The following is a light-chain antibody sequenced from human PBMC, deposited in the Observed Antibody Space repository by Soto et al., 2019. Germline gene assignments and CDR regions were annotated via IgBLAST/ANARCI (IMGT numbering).Light chain of an antibody. V-gene: IGLV1-36*01. Sequence: QAVVTQPPSVSEAPRQRVTISCSGSYSNIGNNAVNWYQQLPGKAPKLLIYYDDLLASGVSDRFSGSKSGTSASLAISGLQSEDEADYYCATWDDSLSGLVFGGGTKVTVL. CDR3: ATWDDSLSGLV. J-gene: IGLJ2*01. CDR2: YDD. CDR1: YSNIGNNA.